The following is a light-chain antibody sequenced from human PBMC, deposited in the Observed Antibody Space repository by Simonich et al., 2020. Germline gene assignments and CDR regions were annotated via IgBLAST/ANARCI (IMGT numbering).Light chain of an antibody. V-gene: IGLV1-40*01. CDR2: GNS. CDR1: SSNIGAGYD. Sequence: QSVLTQPPSVSGAPGQRVTISCTGSSSNIGAGYDVHWYQQLPGTAPKLLIYGNSKRPSGVPDRFSGSKSGTSASLAITGLQAEDEADYYCQSYDSGLWVFGGGTKLTVL. J-gene: IGLJ3*02. CDR3: QSYDSGLWV.